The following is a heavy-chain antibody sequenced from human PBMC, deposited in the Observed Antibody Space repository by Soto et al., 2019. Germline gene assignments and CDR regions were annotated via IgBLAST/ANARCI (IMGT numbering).Heavy chain of an antibody. D-gene: IGHD6-13*01. J-gene: IGHJ4*02. Sequence: QVQLQQWGAGLLKPSETLSLTCAVYGGSFSGYYWSWIRQPPGKGLELIGEINHSGSTNYNPSLNSRVTISVDTSKNQFSLQLSSVTAADTAVYYCARGRVAAADFDYWGQGTLVTVSS. CDR1: GGSFSGYY. CDR2: INHSGST. V-gene: IGHV4-34*01. CDR3: ARGRVAAADFDY.